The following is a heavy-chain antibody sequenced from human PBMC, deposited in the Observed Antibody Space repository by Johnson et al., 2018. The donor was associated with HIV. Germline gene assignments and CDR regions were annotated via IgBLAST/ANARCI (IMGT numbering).Heavy chain of an antibody. V-gene: IGHV3-48*01. CDR3: ARDRTGGAFDI. CDR2: ISSSGSTI. D-gene: IGHD1-26*01. Sequence: VQLVESGGGVVQPGGSLRLSCAASGFTFSSYGMHWVRQAPGKGLEWVSYISSSGSTIYYADSVKGRFTISRDNSKNTLYLQMNSLRAEDTALYYCARDRTGGAFDIWGQGTMVTVSS. CDR1: GFTFSSYG. J-gene: IGHJ3*02.